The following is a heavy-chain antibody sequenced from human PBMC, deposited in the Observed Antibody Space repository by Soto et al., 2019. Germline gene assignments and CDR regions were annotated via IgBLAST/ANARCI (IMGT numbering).Heavy chain of an antibody. V-gene: IGHV1-2*02. CDR3: ARDGTNGTGGVYYYYGMDV. Sequence: ASVKVSCKASGYTFTGYYMHWVRQAPGQGLEWMGWINPNSGGTNYAQKFQGRVTMTRDTSISTAYMELSRLRSDDTAVDYCARDGTNGTGGVYYYYGMDVWGQGTTVTVSS. D-gene: IGHD1-1*01. J-gene: IGHJ6*02. CDR1: GYTFTGYY. CDR2: INPNSGGT.